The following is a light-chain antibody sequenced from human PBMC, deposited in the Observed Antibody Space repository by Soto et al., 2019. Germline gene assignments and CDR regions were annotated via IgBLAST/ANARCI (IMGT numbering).Light chain of an antibody. J-gene: IGKJ5*01. V-gene: IGKV3D-15*01. CDR2: GAS. CDR1: QGVSSN. Sequence: EIVMTQSPGTLSVSPGERATLSCRAGQGVSSNLAWYQQTPGQAPRLLIYGASTRATGIPARFSGSGSGTESTLTISSLQSEDFAVYYCQQYNNWPPITFGQGTRLEI. CDR3: QQYNNWPPIT.